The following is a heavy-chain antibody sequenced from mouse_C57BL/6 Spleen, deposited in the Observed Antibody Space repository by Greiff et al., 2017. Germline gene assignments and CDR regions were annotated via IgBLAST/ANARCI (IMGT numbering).Heavy chain of an antibody. V-gene: IGHV2-2*01. J-gene: IGHJ4*01. CDR3: ASSFITTVVGGRDYAMDY. CDR1: GFSLTSYG. CDR2: IWSGGST. Sequence: QVQLKQSGPGLVQPSQSLSITCTVSGFSLTSYGVHWVRQSPGKGLEWLGVIWSGGSTDYNAAFISRLSISKDNSKSQVFFKMNSLQADDTAIYYCASSFITTVVGGRDYAMDYWGQGTSVTVSS. D-gene: IGHD1-1*01.